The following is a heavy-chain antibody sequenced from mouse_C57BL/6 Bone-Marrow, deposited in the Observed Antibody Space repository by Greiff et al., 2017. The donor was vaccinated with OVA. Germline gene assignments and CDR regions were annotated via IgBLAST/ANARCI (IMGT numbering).Heavy chain of an antibody. CDR3: AKGAY. V-gene: IGHV1-80*01. CDR2: IYPGDGDT. J-gene: IGHJ2*02. Sequence: QVQLKQSGAELVKPGASVKISCKASGYAFTNYWMNWVKQRPGKGLEWIGQIYPGDGDTNYNEKFKGKATLTVDKSSSTAYMQLSSLTSEASAVYFCAKGAYWGQGTSLTVSS. CDR1: GYAFTNYW.